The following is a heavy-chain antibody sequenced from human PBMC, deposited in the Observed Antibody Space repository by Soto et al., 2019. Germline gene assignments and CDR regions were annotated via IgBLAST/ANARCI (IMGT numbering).Heavy chain of an antibody. Sequence: GGSLRLSCAASGFTFDDYAMHWVRQAPGKGLEWVSGISWNSGSIGYADSVKGRFTISRDNAKNSLYLQMNSLRAEDTALYYCAKASDTEYRGYYFDYWGQGTLVTVS. D-gene: IGHD6-6*01. CDR3: AKASDTEYRGYYFDY. V-gene: IGHV3-9*01. J-gene: IGHJ4*02. CDR1: GFTFDDYA. CDR2: ISWNSGSI.